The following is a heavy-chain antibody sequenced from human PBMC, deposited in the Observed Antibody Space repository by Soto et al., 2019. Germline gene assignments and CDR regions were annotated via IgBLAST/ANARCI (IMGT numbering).Heavy chain of an antibody. CDR1: GGSFSGYY. V-gene: IGHV4-34*01. CDR3: ASGFTKPHSYVWGSYRPFGF. Sequence: SETLSLTCAVYGGSFSGYYWSWIRQPPGKGLEWIGEINHSGSTNYNPSLKSRVTISVDTSKNQFSLKLSSVTAADTAVYYCASGFTKPHSYVWGSYRPFGFWGQGTLVTVSS. D-gene: IGHD3-16*02. J-gene: IGHJ4*02. CDR2: INHSGST.